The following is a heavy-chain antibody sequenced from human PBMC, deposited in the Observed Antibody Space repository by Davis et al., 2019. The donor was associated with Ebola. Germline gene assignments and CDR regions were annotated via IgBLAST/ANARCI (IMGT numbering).Heavy chain of an antibody. J-gene: IGHJ5*02. V-gene: IGHV3-74*01. D-gene: IGHD3-16*02. CDR2: INSDGSST. CDR3: ARDGHYYDYIWGSYRLIESGWFDP. Sequence: PGGSLRLSCAASGFTFSSYWMHWVRQAPGKGLVWVSRINSDGSSTSYADSVKGRFTISRDNAKNTLYLQMNSLRAEDTAVYYCARDGHYYDYIWGSYRLIESGWFDPWGQGTLVTVSS. CDR1: GFTFSSYW.